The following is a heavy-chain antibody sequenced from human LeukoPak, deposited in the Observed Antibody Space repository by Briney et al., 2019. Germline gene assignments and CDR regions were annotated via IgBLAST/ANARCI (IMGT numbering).Heavy chain of an antibody. CDR3: AKLWFGESAHFDY. CDR2: ISSSGSTI. V-gene: IGHV3-11*01. J-gene: IGHJ4*02. D-gene: IGHD3-10*01. Sequence: GGSLRLSCAASGFTFSDYYMSWIRQAPGKGLEWVSYISSSGSTIYYADSVKGRFTISRDNAKNTLHLQMNSLRAADTAVYYCAKLWFGESAHFDYWGQGTLVTVSA. CDR1: GFTFSDYY.